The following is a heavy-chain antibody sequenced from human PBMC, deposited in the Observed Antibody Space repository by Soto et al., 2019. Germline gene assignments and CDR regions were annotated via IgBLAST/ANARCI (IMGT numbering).Heavy chain of an antibody. J-gene: IGHJ5*02. CDR2: TYYSSKWYN. D-gene: IGHD2-8*01. CDR1: GDSVSSNRVT. CDR3: ARATHGAHWFDP. Sequence: QVQLQQSGPGLVQPSQTLSLTCAISGDSVSSNRVTWNWIRQSPSRGLEWLGRTYYSSKWYNEYAVSVKSRIAINPDTSKNQFTLHLNSVTPEDTAVYSCARATHGAHWFDPWGQGTLVTVSS. V-gene: IGHV6-1*01.